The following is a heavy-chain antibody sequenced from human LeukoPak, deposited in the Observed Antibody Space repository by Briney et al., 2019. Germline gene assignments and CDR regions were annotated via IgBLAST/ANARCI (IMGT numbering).Heavy chain of an antibody. V-gene: IGHV4-59*01. CDR3: ARDRDDYYDSSGYYRAFDI. D-gene: IGHD3-22*01. Sequence: SETLSLTCTVSGGSISSYYWSWIRQPPGKGLEWIGYIYCSGSTNYNPSLKSRVTISVDTSKNQFSLKLSSVTAADTAVYYCARDRDDYYDSSGYYRAFDIWGQGTMVTVSS. CDR2: IYCSGST. CDR1: GGSISSYY. J-gene: IGHJ3*02.